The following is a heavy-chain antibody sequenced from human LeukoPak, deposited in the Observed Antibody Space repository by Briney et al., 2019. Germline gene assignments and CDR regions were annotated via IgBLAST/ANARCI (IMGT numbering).Heavy chain of an antibody. J-gene: IGHJ4*02. V-gene: IGHV1-58*02. CDR1: GFTFTSSA. CDR3: AARYYYDSSGYYY. CDR2: IFVGSGNT. D-gene: IGHD3-22*01. Sequence: ASVKVSCKASGFTFTSSAMQWVRQARGQRLEWIGWIFVGSGNTNYAQKFQERVTITRDMSTSTAYMELSSLRSEDTAVYYCAARYYYDSSGYYYWGQGTLVTVSS.